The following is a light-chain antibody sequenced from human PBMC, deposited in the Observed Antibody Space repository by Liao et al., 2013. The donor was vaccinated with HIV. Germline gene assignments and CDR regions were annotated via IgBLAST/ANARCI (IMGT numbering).Light chain of an antibody. J-gene: IGLJ1*01. CDR2: NDS. Sequence: SYELTQPPSVSVSPGQTARITCSGDALPKQYAHWYQQKSGQAPVLVIFNDSERPSGIPERFSGSSSGTTVTLTISGVQAEDEADYYCQAWDSGTALYTFGTGTKVTVL. CDR1: ALPKQY. CDR3: QAWDSGTALYT. V-gene: IGLV3-25*03.